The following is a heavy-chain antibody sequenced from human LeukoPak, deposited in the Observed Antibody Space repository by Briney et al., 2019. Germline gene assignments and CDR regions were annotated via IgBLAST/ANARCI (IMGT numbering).Heavy chain of an antibody. CDR2: SSPSGGST. D-gene: IGHD5-24*01. V-gene: IGHV1-46*01. CDR1: RYTFTSNY. CDR3: ARDNSVRDEAWWFNP. Sequence: ASVKVSCKAVRYTFTSNYMDWVRQAPGQGPEGRGVSSPSGGSTTYAQKFQGRGTLTRDMSTSTDYLELSSLRSEDTAVYYCARDNSVRDEAWWFNPWGQGTLVTVSS. J-gene: IGHJ5*02.